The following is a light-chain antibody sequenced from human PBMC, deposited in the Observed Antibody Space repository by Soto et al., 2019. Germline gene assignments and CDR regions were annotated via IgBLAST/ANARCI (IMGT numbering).Light chain of an antibody. Sequence: EIVLTPSPATLSLSPVERATLSCRASQSVSESLAWYQQTPGQAPRLLIYDVSYRATGIPVRFSGSGSGTDFTLTISSLEPEDFAVYYCQQRSDWLPITFGQGTRLEIK. CDR3: QQRSDWLPIT. CDR1: QSVSES. V-gene: IGKV3-11*01. CDR2: DVS. J-gene: IGKJ5*01.